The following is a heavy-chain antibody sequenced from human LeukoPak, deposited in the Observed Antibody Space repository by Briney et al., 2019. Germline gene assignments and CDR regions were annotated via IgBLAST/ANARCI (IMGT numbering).Heavy chain of an antibody. D-gene: IGHD6-13*01. J-gene: IGHJ4*02. CDR3: ARDQVRAAGFIFDY. CDR1: GFTFSSYA. V-gene: IGHV3-30-3*01. CDR2: ISYDGSNK. Sequence: GGSLRLSCAASGFTFSSYAMHWVRQAPGKGLEWVAVISYDGSNKYYADSVKGRFTISRDNSKNTLYLQMNSLRAEDTAVYYCARDQVRAAGFIFDYWGQGTLVTVSS.